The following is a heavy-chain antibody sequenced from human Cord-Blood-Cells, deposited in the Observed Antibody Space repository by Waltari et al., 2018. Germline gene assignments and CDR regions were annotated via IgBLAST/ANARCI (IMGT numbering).Heavy chain of an antibody. CDR2: ISSSSSYI. CDR1: GFTFSCYS. Sequence: EVQLVETGGGLVKPGGSLRLSCAASGFTFSCYSMTSVRKAPGTGLEWVSSISSSSSYIYYAHSMKGRFTISRDNAKNSRYLQMNSLRAEDTAVYYCARVHPLDYSNYFDAFDIWGQGTMVTVSS. J-gene: IGHJ3*02. CDR3: ARVHPLDYSNYFDAFDI. D-gene: IGHD4-4*01. V-gene: IGHV3-21*01.